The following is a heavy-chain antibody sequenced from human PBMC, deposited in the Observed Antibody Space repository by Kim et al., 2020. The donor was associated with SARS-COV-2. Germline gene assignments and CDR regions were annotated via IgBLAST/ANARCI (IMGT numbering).Heavy chain of an antibody. V-gene: IGHV4-39*07. J-gene: IGHJ5*01. CDR1: GASISSDSHF. CDR2: LYYNGIS. D-gene: IGHD3-16*01. Sequence: SETLSLTCTVSGASISSDSHFWGWIRVSPGRGLEWIGNLYYNGISYSNPSLRGRVNISPDTSKNQFSLEVKSLTAADTAIYCCARGFSARVGWGYWFESWGQGTRVTVSS. CDR3: ARGFSARVGWGYWFES.